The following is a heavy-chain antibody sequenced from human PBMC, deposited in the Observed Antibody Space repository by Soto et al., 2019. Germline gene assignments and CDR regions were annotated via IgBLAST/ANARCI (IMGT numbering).Heavy chain of an antibody. Sequence: GGSLRLSCAASGFTFSSYAMSWVRQAPGKGLEWVSAISGSGGSTYYADSVKGRFTISRDNSKNTLYLQMNSLRAEDTAVYYCAKTQWLVGLMVLSLMDYWGQGTLVTVSS. V-gene: IGHV3-23*01. CDR2: ISGSGGST. CDR3: AKTQWLVGLMVLSLMDY. J-gene: IGHJ4*02. CDR1: GFTFSSYA. D-gene: IGHD6-19*01.